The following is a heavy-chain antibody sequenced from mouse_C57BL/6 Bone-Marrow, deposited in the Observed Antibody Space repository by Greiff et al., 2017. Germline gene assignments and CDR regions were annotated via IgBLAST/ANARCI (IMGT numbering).Heavy chain of an antibody. CDR2: ICPRSGNT. V-gene: IGHV1-81*01. CDR3: VYYGNFLAY. CDR1: GYTFTSYG. Sequence: QVQLLQSGAELARPGASVKLSCKASGYTFTSYGISWVKQRTGQGLEWVGEICPRSGNTYYNEKLKGTAKLTADKSSSTAYMELRSLTSEDSAVFFCVYYGNFLAYWGQGTLVTVSA. J-gene: IGHJ3*01. D-gene: IGHD2-1*01.